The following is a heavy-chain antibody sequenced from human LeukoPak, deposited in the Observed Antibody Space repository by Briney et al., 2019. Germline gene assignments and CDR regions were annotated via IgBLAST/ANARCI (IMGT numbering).Heavy chain of an antibody. CDR1: GGSISNYY. CDR2: ISYSGST. CDR3: ARRGGGGGAFDI. D-gene: IGHD3-16*01. J-gene: IGHJ3*02. V-gene: IGHV4-59*08. Sequence: SETLSLTCTVSGGSISNYYWSWIRQPPGKGLEWIGYISYSGSTNYNPSLKSRVTISVDTSKNQFSLKLSSVTAADTAVYYCARRGGGGGAFDIWGQGTMVTVSS.